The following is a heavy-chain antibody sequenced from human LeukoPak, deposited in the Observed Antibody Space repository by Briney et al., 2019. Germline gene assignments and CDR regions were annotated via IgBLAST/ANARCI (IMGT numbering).Heavy chain of an antibody. CDR3: ARDLRSSGWYVFDH. CDR2: IYYSGNT. V-gene: IGHV4-59*01. Sequence: PSGTLSLTCTVSGSGGSISNYYWSWIRQPPGKGLEWIGYIYYSGNTNHNPSLKSRVTMSVDTSKNQLSLKLSSVTAADTAVYYCARDLRSSGWYVFDHWGQGALVTVSS. CDR1: GSGGSISNYY. D-gene: IGHD6-19*01. J-gene: IGHJ4*02.